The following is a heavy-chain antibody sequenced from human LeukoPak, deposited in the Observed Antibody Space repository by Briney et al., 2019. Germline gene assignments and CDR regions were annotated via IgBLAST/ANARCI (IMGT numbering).Heavy chain of an antibody. CDR2: IKQDGSEK. CDR1: GFTVSGNY. V-gene: IGHV3-7*04. Sequence: GGSLRLSCAASGFTVSGNYMSWVRQAPGKGLEWVANIKQDGSEKYYVDSVKGRFTISRDNAKHSLWLQMNSLRAEDTAVYYCARAWYFDLWGRGTLVTVSS. J-gene: IGHJ2*01. CDR3: ARAWYFDL.